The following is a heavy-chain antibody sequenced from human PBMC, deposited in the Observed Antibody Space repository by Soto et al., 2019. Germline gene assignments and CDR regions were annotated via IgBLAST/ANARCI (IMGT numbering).Heavy chain of an antibody. Sequence: PVRSLTLSYAAFGFIFDVSTMHCVRQAPGKGLEWVAVISYDGGNKKYADSVKGRFTLSRDNAKKSLYLQMDSLRVEDTAVYYCARDSGYGSGASVNHYRDYSGHGTLVTVSP. D-gene: IGHD3-10*01. CDR1: GFIFDVST. CDR3: ARDSGYGSGASVNHYRDY. J-gene: IGHJ4*01. V-gene: IGHV3-30-3*01. CDR2: ISYDGGNK.